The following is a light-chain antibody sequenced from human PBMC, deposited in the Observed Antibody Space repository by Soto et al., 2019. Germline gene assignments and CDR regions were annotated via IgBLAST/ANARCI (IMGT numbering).Light chain of an antibody. J-gene: IGKJ4*01. CDR1: QSISSN. CDR2: GTS. V-gene: IGKV3-15*01. CDR3: QQYNNWHPFT. Sequence: EILMTQSPATLSVSPGERATLSCRASQSISSNLAWYQQKPGQAPRLLIYGTSTRANGIPARFSGSGSGTEFTLTISSLQSEDFAVYYCQQYNNWHPFTFGGGTKVDIK.